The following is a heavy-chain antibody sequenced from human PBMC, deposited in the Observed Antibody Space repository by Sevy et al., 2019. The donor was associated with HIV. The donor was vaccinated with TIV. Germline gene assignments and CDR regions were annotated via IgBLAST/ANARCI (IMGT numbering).Heavy chain of an antibody. D-gene: IGHD2-21*02. Sequence: GGSLRLSCAASGFTFSSYSMNWVRQAPGKGLEWVSYIGSSSTIYYADSVKGRFTISRDNAKNSLYLQMNSLRDEDTAVYYCARDGESIVVVTAIQVGAFDIWGQGTMVTVSS. J-gene: IGHJ3*02. CDR1: GFTFSSYS. CDR3: ARDGESIVVVTAIQVGAFDI. CDR2: IGSSSTI. V-gene: IGHV3-48*02.